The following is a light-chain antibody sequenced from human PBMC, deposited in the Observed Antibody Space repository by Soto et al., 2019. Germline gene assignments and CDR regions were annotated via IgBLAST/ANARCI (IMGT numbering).Light chain of an antibody. CDR3: QQYNSWPRT. J-gene: IGKJ1*01. CDR2: GAS. Sequence: EIVLTQSPATLSLSPGERATLSCRASQSVSSNLAWYQQKPGQAPSLLIYGASTRATGIPARFSGSGSGTDFTLTISSLQSEDFAVYYCQQYNSWPRTFGQGTKVEIK. CDR1: QSVSSN. V-gene: IGKV3-15*01.